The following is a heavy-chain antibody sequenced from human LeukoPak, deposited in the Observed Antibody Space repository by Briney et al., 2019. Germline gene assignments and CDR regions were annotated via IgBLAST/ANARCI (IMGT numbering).Heavy chain of an antibody. J-gene: IGHJ6*03. V-gene: IGHV4-38-2*02. CDR3: ARDRPDYYYYYYMDV. Sequence: SETLSLTCSVSTYSISSAYYWGWIRQPPGKGLEWIGSIYHSGSTYYNPSLKSRVTISVDTSKNQFSLKLSSVTAADTAVYYCARDRPDYYYYYYMDVWGKGTTVTVSS. CDR1: TYSISSAYY. D-gene: IGHD2-2*01. CDR2: IYHSGST.